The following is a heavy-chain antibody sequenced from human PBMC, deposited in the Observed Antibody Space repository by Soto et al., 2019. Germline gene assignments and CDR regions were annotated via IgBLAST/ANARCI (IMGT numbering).Heavy chain of an antibody. V-gene: IGHV3-23*01. CDR1: GFTFSSYA. CDR2: ISGSGGST. D-gene: IGHD2-15*01. CDR3: AKDRYCSGGSCYSEWAFDI. J-gene: IGHJ3*02. Sequence: EVQLLESGGGLVQPGGSLRLSCAASGFTFSSYAMSWVRQAPGKGLEWVSAISGSGGSTYYADSVKGRFTISRDNSKNPLYLQMNSLRAEYTAVYYCAKDRYCSGGSCYSEWAFDIWGQGTMVTVSS.